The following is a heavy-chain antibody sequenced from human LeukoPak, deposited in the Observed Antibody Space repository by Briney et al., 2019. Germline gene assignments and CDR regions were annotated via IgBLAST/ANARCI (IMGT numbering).Heavy chain of an antibody. Sequence: GGSLRLSCTVSGLTFSNYPMHWVRQAPGEGLEWVSNISNDGTIKYYIESVKGRFTISRDNSENTLYLQMNSLRVEDMAVYYCARGGVSRIAVAGTYAFDIWGQGTMVTVSS. CDR1: GLTFSNYP. V-gene: IGHV3-30-3*01. CDR3: ARGGVSRIAVAGTYAFDI. D-gene: IGHD6-19*01. CDR2: ISNDGTIK. J-gene: IGHJ3*02.